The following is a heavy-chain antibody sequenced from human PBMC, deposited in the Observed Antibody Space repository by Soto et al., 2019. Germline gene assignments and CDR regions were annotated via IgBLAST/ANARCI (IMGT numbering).Heavy chain of an antibody. D-gene: IGHD2-21*02. Sequence: QVQLVQSGAEVKKPGSSVKVSCKASGGTFSSYAISWVRQAPGHGLEWMGGIIHIFGTAHYAQKFQGRVTITADDTTTTADMELSRLRSEDTAVYDCARVAYCGGDCSALPDYWGQGTLVTVSS. CDR2: IIHIFGTA. J-gene: IGHJ4*02. CDR1: GGTFSSYA. V-gene: IGHV1-69*12. CDR3: ARVAYCGGDCSALPDY.